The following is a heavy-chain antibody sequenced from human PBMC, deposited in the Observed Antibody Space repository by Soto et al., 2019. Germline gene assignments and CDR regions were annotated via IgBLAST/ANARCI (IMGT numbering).Heavy chain of an antibody. CDR2: IDTSGTKI. Sequence: QVQLVESGGDLVKPGGSLRLSCAASGYTFSDYYMSWIRQAPGKGLEWISYIDTSGTKIYYADSVKGRFTITRDNAKNSLYLEMNSLRDEDTAVYSCASHYDMWRCYLSPVDYWGQGTLVTVS. CDR3: ASHYDMWRCYLSPVDY. CDR1: GYTFSDYY. J-gene: IGHJ4*02. D-gene: IGHD3-9*01. V-gene: IGHV3-11*01.